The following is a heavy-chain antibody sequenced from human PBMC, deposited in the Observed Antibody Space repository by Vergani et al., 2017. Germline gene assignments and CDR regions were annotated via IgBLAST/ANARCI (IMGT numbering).Heavy chain of an antibody. CDR3: ASDLMAYYYDSSGSTLYWYFDL. D-gene: IGHD3-22*01. CDR1: GGSISSGSYY. CDR2: IYTSGST. Sequence: QVQLQESGPGLVKPSQTLSLTCPVSGGSISSGSYYWSWIRQPAGKGLEWIGRIYTSGSTNYNPSLKSRVTISVDTSKNQFSLKLSSVTAADTAVYYCASDLMAYYYDSSGSTLYWYFDLWGRGTLVTVSS. V-gene: IGHV4-61*02. J-gene: IGHJ2*01.